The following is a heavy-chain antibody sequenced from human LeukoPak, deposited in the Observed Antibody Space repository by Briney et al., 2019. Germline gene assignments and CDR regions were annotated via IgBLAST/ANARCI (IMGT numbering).Heavy chain of an antibody. CDR2: ISSSGSTI. CDR1: GFTFSDYY. CDR3: ATGPGTLYYYYMDV. V-gene: IGHV3-11*01. Sequence: GGSLRLSCAASGFTFSDYYMSWIRQAPGKGLEWVSYISSSGSTIYYADSVKGRFTISRDNAKNSLDLQMNSLRAEDTAVYYCATGPGTLYYYYMDVWGKGTTVTVSS. J-gene: IGHJ6*03.